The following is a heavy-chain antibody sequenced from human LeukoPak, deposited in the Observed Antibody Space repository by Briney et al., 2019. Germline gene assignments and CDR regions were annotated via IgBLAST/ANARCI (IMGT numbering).Heavy chain of an antibody. D-gene: IGHD4-23*01. J-gene: IGHJ4*02. CDR2: ISSSSSTI. Sequence: PGGSLRLSCAASGFTFSSYSMNWVRQAPGKGLEWVSYISSSSSTIYYADSVKGQFTISRDNAKNSLYLQMNSLRAEDTAVYYCARKFGGNYGYFDYWGQGTLVTVSS. CDR3: ARKFGGNYGYFDY. CDR1: GFTFSSYS. V-gene: IGHV3-48*01.